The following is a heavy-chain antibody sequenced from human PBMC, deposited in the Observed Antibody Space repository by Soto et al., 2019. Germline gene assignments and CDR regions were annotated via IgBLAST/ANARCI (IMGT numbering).Heavy chain of an antibody. CDR1: GFSVTDHC. CDR3: ARSFNDWTTYFDY. J-gene: IGHJ4*02. V-gene: IGHV3-53*01. Sequence: GGSLRLSCAASGFSVTDHCMTWVRQAPGKGLEWVSVLYTGGSAYYGDSVKGRFTISRDSSTNTLYLQMNSLKVGDTAFYFCARSFNDWTTYFDYWSEGTLVTVSS. CDR2: LYTGGSA. D-gene: IGHD3-9*01.